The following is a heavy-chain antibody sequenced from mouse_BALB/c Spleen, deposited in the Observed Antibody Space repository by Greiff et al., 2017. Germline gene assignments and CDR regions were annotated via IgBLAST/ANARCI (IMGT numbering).Heavy chain of an antibody. D-gene: IGHD2-10*01. CDR1: GYTFTSYT. CDR3: ASAYSYMDY. Sequence: VKLMESGAELARPGASVKMSCKASGYTFTSYTMHWVKQRPGQGLEWIGYINPSSGYTNYNQKFKDKATLTADKSSSTAYMQLSSLTSEDSAVYYCASAYSYMDYWGQGTSVTVSS. V-gene: IGHV1-4*01. J-gene: IGHJ4*01. CDR2: INPSSGYT.